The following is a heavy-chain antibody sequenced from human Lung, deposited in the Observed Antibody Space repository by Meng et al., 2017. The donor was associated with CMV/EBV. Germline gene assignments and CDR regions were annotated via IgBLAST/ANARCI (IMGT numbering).Heavy chain of an antibody. Sequence: GGSLRLXCTASGFTFANYEMNWVRQAPGKGLEWIAYISTSGSTIYYADSVKGRFIISRDDAENSVYLQMNSLTDEDTAVYYCAREESNCGGDCYVYWGQGXLVTFSS. CDR1: GFTFANYE. J-gene: IGHJ4*02. V-gene: IGHV3-48*03. CDR2: ISTSGSTI. CDR3: AREESNCGGDCYVY. D-gene: IGHD2-21*01.